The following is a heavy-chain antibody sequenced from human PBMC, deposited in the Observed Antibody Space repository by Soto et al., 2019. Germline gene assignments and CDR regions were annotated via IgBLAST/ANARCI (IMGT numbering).Heavy chain of an antibody. CDR3: AKDRGGYYGSGSERDY. D-gene: IGHD3-10*01. J-gene: IGHJ4*02. Sequence: EVQLLESGGGLVQPGGSLRLSCAASGFTFSSYAMNWVRQAPGKGLEWVSAISDSGGSTYYADSVKGRFTIARDNSKNTLYLQMNSLRAEDTAVYYCAKDRGGYYGSGSERDYWGQGTLVTVSS. CDR1: GFTFSSYA. V-gene: IGHV3-23*01. CDR2: ISDSGGST.